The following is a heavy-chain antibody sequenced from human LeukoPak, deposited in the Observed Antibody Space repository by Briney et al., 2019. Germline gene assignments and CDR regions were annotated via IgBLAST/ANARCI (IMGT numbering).Heavy chain of an antibody. CDR3: ARDDYDILTGYYKGLDY. Sequence: ASVKVSCKASGYTFTVYYMHWVRQAPGQGLEWMGWINPNSGGTNYARKFQGRVTMTRDTSISTAYMELSRLRSDDTAVYYCARDDYDILTGYYKGLDYWGQGTLVTVSS. D-gene: IGHD3-9*01. CDR1: GYTFTVYY. J-gene: IGHJ4*02. CDR2: INPNSGGT. V-gene: IGHV1-2*02.